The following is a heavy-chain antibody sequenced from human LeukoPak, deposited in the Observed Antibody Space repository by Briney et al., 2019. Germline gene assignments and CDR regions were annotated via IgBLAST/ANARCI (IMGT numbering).Heavy chain of an antibody. V-gene: IGHV3-30*03. D-gene: IGHD6-19*01. CDR2: ISYDGSNK. Sequence: GGSLRLSCAASGFTFSSYGMHWVRQAPGKGLEWVAVISYDGSNKYYADSVKGRFTISRDNSKNTLYLQMNSLRAEDTAVYYCARDRRSGWSLYYYGMDVWGQGTTVTVSS. CDR1: GFTFSSYG. J-gene: IGHJ6*02. CDR3: ARDRRSGWSLYYYGMDV.